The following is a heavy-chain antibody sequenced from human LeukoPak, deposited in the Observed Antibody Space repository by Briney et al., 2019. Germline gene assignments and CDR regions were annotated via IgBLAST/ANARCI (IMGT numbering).Heavy chain of an antibody. J-gene: IGHJ5*02. D-gene: IGHD6-13*01. Sequence: QPGGSLRLSCAASGFTFSSYAMSWVRQAPGKGLEWVSAISGSGGSTYYADSVKGRFTISRGNSKNTLYLQMNSLGAEDTAVYYCTKEPSIAAAHNWFDPWGQGTLVTVSS. CDR1: GFTFSSYA. V-gene: IGHV3-23*01. CDR3: TKEPSIAAAHNWFDP. CDR2: ISGSGGST.